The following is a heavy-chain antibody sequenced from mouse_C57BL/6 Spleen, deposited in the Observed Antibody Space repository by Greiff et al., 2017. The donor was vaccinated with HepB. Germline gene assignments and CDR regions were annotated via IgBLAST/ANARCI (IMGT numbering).Heavy chain of an antibody. CDR2: IYPGEGDT. V-gene: IGHV1-80*01. J-gene: IGHJ2*01. D-gene: IGHD1-1*01. CDR3: ARRGGEYGSSYDY. CDR1: GYAFSSYW. Sequence: VQLQQSGAELVKPGASVKISCKASGYAFSSYWMNWVKQGPGKGLEWIGQIYPGEGDTNQNGKFKGKATLTADKATSKAYIQLSSLTSEDSAVYFCARRGGEYGSSYDYWGQGTTLTVSA.